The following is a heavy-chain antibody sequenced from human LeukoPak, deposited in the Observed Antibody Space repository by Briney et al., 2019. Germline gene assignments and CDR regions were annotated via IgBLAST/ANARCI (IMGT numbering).Heavy chain of an antibody. CDR1: GGSISTNY. CDR2: IYVTGTT. J-gene: IGHJ1*01. D-gene: IGHD5-12*01. V-gene: IGHV4-4*07. Sequence: SETLSLTCTVSGGSISTNYWNWVRQPAGKGLEGIGRIYVTGTTYYNPSLKSRLTMSVDAWRSQFFLNLSSVNAADTGVYYCARGGPDLAREYFQYWGQGTLVTVS. CDR3: ARGGPDLAREYFQY.